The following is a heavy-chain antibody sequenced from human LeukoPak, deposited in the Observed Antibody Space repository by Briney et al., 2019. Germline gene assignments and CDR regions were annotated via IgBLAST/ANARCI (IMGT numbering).Heavy chain of an antibody. J-gene: IGHJ4*02. V-gene: IGHV3-7*01. Sequence: PGGSLTLSCTVSGFTFSSYWMTWVRQVPGKGLQWVANINQDGREKYYMDSMKGRLNISRDNTDNSVFLQLTSLRPEDTGIYFCAKGRDYGDFWGQGTLVAVSS. CDR1: GFTFSSYW. CDR3: AKGRDYGDF. CDR2: INQDGREK.